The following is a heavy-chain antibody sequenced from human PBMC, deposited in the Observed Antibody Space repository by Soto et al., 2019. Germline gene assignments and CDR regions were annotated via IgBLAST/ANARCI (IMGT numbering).Heavy chain of an antibody. CDR2: IIPISETT. Sequence: QVQLVQSGAEVKKPGSSVKVSCKASGGTFSSYAISWVRQAPGQGLEWMGGIIPISETTNYAQKFQGRVTITADESKGTAYMELSSLRSEDTAVYYCARSQGSSTSLEIYYYYYYGMDVWGQATTVTVSS. CDR3: ARSQGSSTSLEIYYYYYYGMDV. D-gene: IGHD2-2*01. CDR1: GGTFSSYA. V-gene: IGHV1-69*01. J-gene: IGHJ6*02.